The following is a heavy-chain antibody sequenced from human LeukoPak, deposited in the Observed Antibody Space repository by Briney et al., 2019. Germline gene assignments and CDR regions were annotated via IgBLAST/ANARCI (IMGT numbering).Heavy chain of an antibody. V-gene: IGHV1-46*01. Sequence: ASVKVSCKASGYTFTSYYMHWVRQAPGQGLEWMGIINPSGGSTSYAQKFQGRVTMTRDTSTSTVYMELSSLRSEDTAVYYSARAKRLVRAVAGRSHDAFDIWGQGTMVTVSS. CDR3: ARAKRLVRAVAGRSHDAFDI. CDR2: INPSGGST. CDR1: GYTFTSYY. J-gene: IGHJ3*02. D-gene: IGHD6-19*01.